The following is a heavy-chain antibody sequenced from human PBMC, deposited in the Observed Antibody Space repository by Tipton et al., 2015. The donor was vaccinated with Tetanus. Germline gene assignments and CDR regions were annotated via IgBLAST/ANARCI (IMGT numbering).Heavy chain of an antibody. V-gene: IGHV4-61*01. Sequence: TLSLTCSVSGDSVNSGTYYWSWIRQPPGKGLEWIGHVYYNGNTNYSPSLKSRVTISLDTSNTQFSLELRSVTAADTAVYFCARDQGRGSGTYLDHWGQGILVPVSS. CDR3: ARDQGRGSGTYLDH. D-gene: IGHD3-10*01. CDR2: VYYNGNT. CDR1: GDSVNSGTYY. J-gene: IGHJ4*02.